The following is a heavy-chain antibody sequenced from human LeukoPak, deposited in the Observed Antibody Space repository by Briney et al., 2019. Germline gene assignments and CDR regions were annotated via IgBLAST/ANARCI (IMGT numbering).Heavy chain of an antibody. CDR2: ITAGGDTT. Sequence: GGSLRLSCAASGFTFSSYAMTWVRQTPGKGLEWISSITAGGDTTYYAGSVKGRFSISRDNSKNTLFLQMTSLRSEDTAIFYCVKGSSRYYYDYWGQGTLVIVSS. CDR3: VKGSSRYYYDY. D-gene: IGHD3-22*01. CDR1: GFTFSSYA. V-gene: IGHV3-23*01. J-gene: IGHJ4*02.